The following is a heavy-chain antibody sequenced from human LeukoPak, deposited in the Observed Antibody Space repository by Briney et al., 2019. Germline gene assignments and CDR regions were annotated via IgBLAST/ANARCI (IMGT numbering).Heavy chain of an antibody. CDR2: INHSGST. CDR3: ARVRGYSYDY. D-gene: IGHD5-18*01. V-gene: IGHV4-34*01. J-gene: IGHJ4*02. Sequence: ASETLSLTCAVYGGSFSDYYWSWIRQSPGEGLEWIGEINHSGSTNYNPSLKSRVTISVDTSKNQFSLKLTSVTAADTAVYYCARVRGYSYDYWGQGTLVTVSS. CDR1: GGSFSDYY.